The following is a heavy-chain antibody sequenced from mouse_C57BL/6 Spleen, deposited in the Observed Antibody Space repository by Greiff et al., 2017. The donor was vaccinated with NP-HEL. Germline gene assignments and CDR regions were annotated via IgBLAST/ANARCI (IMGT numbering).Heavy chain of an antibody. V-gene: IGHV14-2*01. J-gene: IGHJ3*01. CDR2: IDPEDGET. CDR1: GFNIKDYY. CDR3: APYYYGSSYRVFAY. D-gene: IGHD1-1*01. Sequence: VQLQQSGAELVKPGASVKLSCTASGFNIKDYYMHWVKQRTEQGLEWIGRIDPEDGETKYAPKFKGKATITADTSSNTAYLQLSSLTSEDTAVYYCAPYYYGSSYRVFAYWGQGTLVTVSA.